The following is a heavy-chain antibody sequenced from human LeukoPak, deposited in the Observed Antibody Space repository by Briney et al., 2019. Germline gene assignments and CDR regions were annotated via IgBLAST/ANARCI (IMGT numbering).Heavy chain of an antibody. Sequence: GASVKVSCKASGYTFTGYYMRWVRQAPGQGLEWMGWINPNSGGTNYAQKFQGRVTMTRDTSISTAYMELSRLRSDDTAVYYCARDMDTAMATGFDPWGQGTLVTVSS. V-gene: IGHV1-2*02. CDR3: ARDMDTAMATGFDP. D-gene: IGHD5-18*01. CDR1: GYTFTGYY. J-gene: IGHJ5*02. CDR2: INPNSGGT.